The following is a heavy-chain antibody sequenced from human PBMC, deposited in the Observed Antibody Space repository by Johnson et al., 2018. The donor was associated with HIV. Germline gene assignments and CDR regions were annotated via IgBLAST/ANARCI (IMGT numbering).Heavy chain of an antibody. CDR2: ISSSGSTI. Sequence: QMQLVESGGGLVQPGGSLRLSCAASGFIFSDYYMSWIRQAPGQGLEWVSYISSSGSTIYYADSVKGRFTISRDNAKNSLYLQMHSLRPEDTALYTCAKPPREVTVVDAFDIWGQGTMVTVSS. D-gene: IGHD4-23*01. V-gene: IGHV3-11*04. CDR3: AKPPREVTVVDAFDI. J-gene: IGHJ3*02. CDR1: GFIFSDYY.